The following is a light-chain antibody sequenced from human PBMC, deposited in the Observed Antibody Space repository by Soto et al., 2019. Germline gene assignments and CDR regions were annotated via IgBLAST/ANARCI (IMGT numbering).Light chain of an antibody. Sequence: DIQMTQSPSSVSASVGDRVTITCRASQGISSRLAWYQQKPGKAPNLLIYAASSLQSGVPSRFSGSECETDFALTIGNQQSEAFATYYCQQSNSFPLTFGGGNKVDIK. J-gene: IGKJ4*01. CDR2: AAS. CDR1: QGISSR. V-gene: IGKV1-12*01. CDR3: QQSNSFPLT.